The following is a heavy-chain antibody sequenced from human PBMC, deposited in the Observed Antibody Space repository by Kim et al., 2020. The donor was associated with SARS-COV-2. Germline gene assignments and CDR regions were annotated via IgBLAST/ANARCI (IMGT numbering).Heavy chain of an antibody. J-gene: IGHJ5*02. V-gene: IGHV1-69*02. CDR3: ASLDSSGYTSRFDP. CDR2: IIPILGIA. Sequence: SVKVSCKASGGTFSSYTISWVRQAPGQGLEWMGRIIPILGIANYAQKFQGRVTITADKSTSTAYMELSSLRSEDTAVYYCASLDSSGYTSRFDPWGQGTLVTVSS. D-gene: IGHD3-22*01. CDR1: GGTFSSYT.